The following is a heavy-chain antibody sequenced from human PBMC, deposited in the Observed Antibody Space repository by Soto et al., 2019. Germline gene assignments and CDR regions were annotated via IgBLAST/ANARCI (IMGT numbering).Heavy chain of an antibody. CDR2: ISAYNGNT. Sequence: GASVKVSCKASGYTFTSYGISWVRQAPGQGLEWMGWISAYNGNTNYAQKLQGRVTMTTDTSTSTAYMELRSLRSDDTAVYYCARYVVVVAATWASPGHWYFDLWGRGTLVTVSS. CDR3: ARYVVVVAATWASPGHWYFDL. V-gene: IGHV1-18*01. D-gene: IGHD2-15*01. CDR1: GYTFTSYG. J-gene: IGHJ2*01.